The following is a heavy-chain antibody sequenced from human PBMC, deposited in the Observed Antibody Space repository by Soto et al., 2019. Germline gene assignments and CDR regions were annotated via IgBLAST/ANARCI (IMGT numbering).Heavy chain of an antibody. V-gene: IGHV3-11*05. J-gene: IGHJ4*02. D-gene: IGHD3-10*01. Sequence: QVQLVESGGGLVKPGGSLRLSCAVSGFTFSDYYMSWVRQAPGKGLEWVSYISGKSRYTNYADSVKGRFTISRDNAKNSLYLQMNSLRVEDTAVYYCARAGELLTPFDYWGQGVLVTVSP. CDR1: GFTFSDYY. CDR2: ISGKSRYT. CDR3: ARAGELLTPFDY.